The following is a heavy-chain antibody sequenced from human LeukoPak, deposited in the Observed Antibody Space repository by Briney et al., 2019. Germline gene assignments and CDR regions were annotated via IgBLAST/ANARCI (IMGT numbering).Heavy chain of an antibody. CDR1: GFTFRNHA. CDR3: AKDLFNTYGASLFDL. CDR2: IGDSGIST. Sequence: GGSLRPSCAASGFTFRNHAMSWVRQAPGKGLEWVSAIGDSGISTFYAGSVKGRFTVSRDNSENTLFLQMNSLRDEDTAVYFCAKDLFNTYGASLFDLWGQGTLVTVS. D-gene: IGHD2-8*01. V-gene: IGHV3-23*01. J-gene: IGHJ5*02.